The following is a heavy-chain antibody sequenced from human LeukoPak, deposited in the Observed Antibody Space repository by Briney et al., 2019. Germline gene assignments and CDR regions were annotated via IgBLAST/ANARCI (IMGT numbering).Heavy chain of an antibody. Sequence: PSETLSLTCTVSGYSISSGYYWGWIRQPPGKGLEWIGSIYHSGSTYYNPSLKSRVTISVDTSKNQFSLKLSSVTAADTAVYYCAREPGSAGAAWGQGTLVTVSS. J-gene: IGHJ4*02. V-gene: IGHV4-38-2*02. D-gene: IGHD6-19*01. CDR3: AREPGSAGAA. CDR1: GYSISSGYY. CDR2: IYHSGST.